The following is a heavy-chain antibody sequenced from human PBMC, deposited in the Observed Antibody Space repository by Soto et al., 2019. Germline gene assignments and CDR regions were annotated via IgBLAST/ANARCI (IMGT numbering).Heavy chain of an antibody. Sequence: GGSLRLSCAASGFTFSSYGMHWVRQAPGKGLEWVAVIWYDGSNKYYADSVKGRFTISRDNCKNTLYLQMNSLRAEDTAVYYCARAGAAAGPRRYYYGMDVWGQGTTVTVSS. D-gene: IGHD6-13*01. CDR2: IWYDGSNK. CDR1: GFTFSSYG. V-gene: IGHV3-33*01. CDR3: ARAGAAAGPRRYYYGMDV. J-gene: IGHJ6*02.